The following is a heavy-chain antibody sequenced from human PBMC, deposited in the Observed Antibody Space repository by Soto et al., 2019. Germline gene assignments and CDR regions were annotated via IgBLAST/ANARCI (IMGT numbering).Heavy chain of an antibody. J-gene: IGHJ6*02. CDR2: IYYSGST. V-gene: IGHV4-31*03. D-gene: IGHD3-3*01. CDR3: ARQSSLVWLSYYYHHRMYV. CDR1: GGSISSGGYY. Sequence: SETLSLTCTVSGGSISSGGYYWSWIRQHPGKGLEWIGYIYYSGSTYYNPSLKSRVTISVDTSKNQFSLKLSSVTAADTAVYYCARQSSLVWLSYYYHHRMYVPGQGTTVTVS.